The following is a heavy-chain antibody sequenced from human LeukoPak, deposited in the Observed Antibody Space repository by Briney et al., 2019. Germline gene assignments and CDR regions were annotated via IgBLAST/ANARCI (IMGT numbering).Heavy chain of an antibody. Sequence: GGSLRLSCAASGFTFSSYMNWVRQAPGKGLEWVSAISGSGGCTYYADSVKGRFTISRDNSKNTLYLQMNSLRAEDTAVYYCAKGFLGNIDYWGQGTLVTVSS. D-gene: IGHD1/OR15-1a*01. J-gene: IGHJ4*02. CDR2: ISGSGGCT. V-gene: IGHV3-23*01. CDR3: AKGFLGNIDY. CDR1: GFTFSSY.